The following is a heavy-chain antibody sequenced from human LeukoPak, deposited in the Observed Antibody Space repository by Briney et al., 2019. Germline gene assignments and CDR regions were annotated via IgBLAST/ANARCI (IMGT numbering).Heavy chain of an antibody. Sequence: TLSLTCAVYGGSFSGYYWSWVRQPPGKGLEWIGEINHRGNTNYNPSLKSRVTISVDTSNNQFSLKLSSATAADTAVYYCARGRMSFGNSYGGHHNWFDPWGQGTLVTVSS. CDR2: INHRGNT. J-gene: IGHJ5*02. V-gene: IGHV4-34*01. CDR1: GGSFSGYY. CDR3: ARGRMSFGNSYGGHHNWFDP. D-gene: IGHD5-18*01.